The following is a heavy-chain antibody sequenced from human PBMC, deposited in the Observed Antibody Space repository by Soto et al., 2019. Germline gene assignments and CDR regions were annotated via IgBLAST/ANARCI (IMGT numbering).Heavy chain of an antibody. V-gene: IGHV3-30-3*01. D-gene: IGHD6-19*01. CDR2: MSYDGSNK. Sequence: QVQLVESGGGVVQPGRSLRLSCEASGFNLSSYTMHWVRQAPGKGLEWVAVMSYDGSNKYYADSVKGRFTISRDNSKNTLYLQRNSLRAEDTAIYYCARPRNSGWSHAFDIWGQGTMVTVSS. CDR1: GFNLSSYT. CDR3: ARPRNSGWSHAFDI. J-gene: IGHJ3*02.